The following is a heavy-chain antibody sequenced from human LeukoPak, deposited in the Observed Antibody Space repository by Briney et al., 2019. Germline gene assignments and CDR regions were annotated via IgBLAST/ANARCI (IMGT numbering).Heavy chain of an antibody. Sequence: PGGSLRLSCAASGFTFSSYWMHWVRQAPGKGLVWVSRINSDGSSTSYADSVKGRFTISRDNAKNTLYLQMNSLRAEDTAVYYCARGRYSSSPFDPWGQGTLVTVSS. J-gene: IGHJ5*02. CDR2: INSDGSST. CDR1: GFTFSSYW. D-gene: IGHD6-13*01. CDR3: ARGRYSSSPFDP. V-gene: IGHV3-74*01.